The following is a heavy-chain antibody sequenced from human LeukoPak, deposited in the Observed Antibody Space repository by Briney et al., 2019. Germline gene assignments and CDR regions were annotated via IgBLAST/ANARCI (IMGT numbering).Heavy chain of an antibody. Sequence: GASVKVSCKASGYTFTGYYMHWVRQAPRQSHERMGRINPNIGGTNYAQKFQGRVTMTRDTSISTIYMELSRLRSDDTAVYYCARVGAGLNDAFDIWGQGTMVTVSS. CDR1: GYTFTGYY. J-gene: IGHJ3*02. CDR2: INPNIGGT. CDR3: ARVGAGLNDAFDI. V-gene: IGHV1-2*06. D-gene: IGHD1-26*01.